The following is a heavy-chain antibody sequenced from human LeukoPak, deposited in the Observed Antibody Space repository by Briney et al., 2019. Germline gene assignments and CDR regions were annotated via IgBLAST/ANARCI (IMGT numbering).Heavy chain of an antibody. Sequence: GGSLRLSCAASGFTFNSNGLHWVRQAPGKGLEWVAVISPEGGEESYGDSVKGRFTISRDNSKNTLYLQINNLTPEDTAVYFCTKDANTYYDFWSGYPHYYFGMDVWGQGTTVIVSS. J-gene: IGHJ6*02. CDR2: ISPEGGEE. CDR1: GFTFNSNG. V-gene: IGHV3-30*18. D-gene: IGHD3-3*01. CDR3: TKDANTYYDFWSGYPHYYFGMDV.